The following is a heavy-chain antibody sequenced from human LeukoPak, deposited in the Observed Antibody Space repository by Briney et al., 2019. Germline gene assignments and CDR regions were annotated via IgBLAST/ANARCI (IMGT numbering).Heavy chain of an antibody. CDR3: ARGGGYYFYYFDY. Sequence: PSETLSLTCTVSGYSISTGYYWGWIRPPPGKGLEWIGSIYYSGSTYYNPSLKSRVTISVDTSKNQFSLKLSSVTAADTAIYYCARGGGYYFYYFDYWGQGTLVTVSS. CDR2: IYYSGST. CDR1: GYSISTGYY. V-gene: IGHV4-38-2*02. D-gene: IGHD3-22*01. J-gene: IGHJ4*02.